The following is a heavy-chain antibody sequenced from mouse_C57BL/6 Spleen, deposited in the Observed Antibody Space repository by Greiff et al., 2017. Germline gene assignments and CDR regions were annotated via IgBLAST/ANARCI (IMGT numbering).Heavy chain of an antibody. J-gene: IGHJ3*01. D-gene: IGHD2-3*01. CDR2: IYPGSGST. V-gene: IGHV1-55*01. CDR3: ARGLDGFWCAY. CDR1: GYTFTSYW. Sequence: QVQLQQPGAELVKPGASVKLSCKASGYTFTSYWITWVKQRPGQGLEWIADIYPGSGSTNYTEKFKSKATLTVDTSSSTAYMQLSSLTSEDSAVYYCARGLDGFWCAYWGQGTLVTVSA.